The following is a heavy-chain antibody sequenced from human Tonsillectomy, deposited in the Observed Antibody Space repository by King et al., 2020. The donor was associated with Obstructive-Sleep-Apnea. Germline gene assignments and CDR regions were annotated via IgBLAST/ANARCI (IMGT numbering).Heavy chain of an antibody. J-gene: IGHJ4*02. V-gene: IGHV3-30*02. Sequence: VQLVESGGGVVQPGGSLRLSCAASGFTFSSYGMHWVRQAPGKGLEWVAFIRYDGSNKYYADSVKGRFTISRDNSKNTLYLQMNSLRAEDTAVYYCATDVYDPPTAVSYYFDYWGQGTLVTVSS. CDR3: ATDVYDPPTAVSYYFDY. D-gene: IGHD5/OR15-5a*01. CDR1: GFTFSSYG. CDR2: IRYDGSNK.